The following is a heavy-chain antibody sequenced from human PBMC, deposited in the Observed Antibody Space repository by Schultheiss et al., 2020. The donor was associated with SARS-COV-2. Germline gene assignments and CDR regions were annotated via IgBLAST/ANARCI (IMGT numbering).Heavy chain of an antibody. D-gene: IGHD6-19*01. J-gene: IGHJ4*02. CDR2: IYYSGST. Sequence: SETLSLTCTVSGGSISSSSYYWGWIRQPPGKGLEWIGSIYYSGSTNYNPSLKSRVTISVDTSKNQFSLKLSSLTAADTAVYYCAASVAEVGYWGQGTLVTVSS. CDR3: AASVAEVGY. V-gene: IGHV4-39*07. CDR1: GGSISSSSYY.